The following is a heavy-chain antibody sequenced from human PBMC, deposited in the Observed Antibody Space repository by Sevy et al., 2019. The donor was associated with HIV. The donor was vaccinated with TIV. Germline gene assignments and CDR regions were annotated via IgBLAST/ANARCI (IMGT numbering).Heavy chain of an antibody. V-gene: IGHV1-2*02. CDR3: AGAVHYYGSGSYYKGYYYYGMDV. CDR1: GYTFTGYY. D-gene: IGHD3-10*01. Sequence: ASVKVSCKASGYTFTGYYMHWVRQAPGQGLEWMGWINPNSGGTNYAQKFQGRVTMTRDTSISTAYMELSRLRSDDTAVYYGAGAVHYYGSGSYYKGYYYYGMDVWGQGTTVTVSS. CDR2: INPNSGGT. J-gene: IGHJ6*02.